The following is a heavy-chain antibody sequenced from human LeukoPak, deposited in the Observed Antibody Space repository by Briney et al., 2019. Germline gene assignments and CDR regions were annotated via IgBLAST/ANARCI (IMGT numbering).Heavy chain of an antibody. CDR2: INSYNGNT. D-gene: IGHD2-8*02. CDR1: GYMFTNYG. V-gene: IGHV1-18*01. Sequence: SVKVSCKASGYMFTNYGITWVRQAPGQGLEWMGWINSYNGNTTYVQKLQGRVTMSTDTSTTTAYMELRSLRSDDTGVYYCARGGVSSYYFDYWGQGTLVTVSS. J-gene: IGHJ4*02. CDR3: ARGGVSSYYFDY.